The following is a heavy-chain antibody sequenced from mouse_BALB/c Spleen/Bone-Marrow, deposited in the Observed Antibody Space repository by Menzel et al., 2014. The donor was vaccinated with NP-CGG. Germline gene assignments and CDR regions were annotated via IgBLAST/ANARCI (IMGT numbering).Heavy chain of an antibody. D-gene: IGHD3-1*01. V-gene: IGHV1-5*01. CDR1: GYTFTSYW. J-gene: IGHJ2*01. CDR2: IYPGNSDT. CDR3: TTLARNYFDY. Sequence: VQLQQSGTVVARPGASVKMSCKASGYTFTSYWMHWVKQRPGQGLEWIGTIYPGNSDTTYNQKFKGKAKLTAVTSTSTAYMELSSLTNEDSAVYYCTTLARNYFDYWGQGTTLTVSS.